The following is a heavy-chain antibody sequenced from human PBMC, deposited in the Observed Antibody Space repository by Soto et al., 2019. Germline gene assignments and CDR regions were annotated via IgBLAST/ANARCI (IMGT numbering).Heavy chain of an antibody. J-gene: IGHJ6*03. CDR1: GGSSSSYY. CDR2: IYYSGST. CDR3: ARGGLYDFWSGYYRGNDYYYMDV. V-gene: IGHV4-59*01. Sequence: PSETLSLTCTVSGGSSSSYYWSWIRQPPGKGLEWIGYIYYSGSTNYNPSLKSRVTISVDTSKNQFSLKLSSVTAADTAVYYCARGGLYDFWSGYYRGNDYYYMDVWGKGTTVTVSS. D-gene: IGHD3-3*01.